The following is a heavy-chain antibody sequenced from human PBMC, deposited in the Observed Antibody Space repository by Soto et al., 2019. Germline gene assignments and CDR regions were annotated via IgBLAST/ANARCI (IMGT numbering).Heavy chain of an antibody. CDR3: ARLYGSSSWYEDY. J-gene: IGHJ4*02. CDR2: IYYSGST. V-gene: IGHV4-39*01. CDR1: GGSISSSSYY. D-gene: IGHD6-13*01. Sequence: PSETLSLTCTVSGGSISSSSYYWGWIRQPPGKGLEWIGSIYYSGSTYYNPSLNSRVTISVDTSKNQFSLKLSSATAADTAVYYCARLYGSSSWYEDYWGQGTLVTVSS.